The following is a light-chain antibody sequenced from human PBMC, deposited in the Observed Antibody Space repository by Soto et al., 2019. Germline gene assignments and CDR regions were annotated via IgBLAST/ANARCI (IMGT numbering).Light chain of an antibody. CDR1: NIGSKR. CDR2: YDS. Sequence: SYELTQPPSVSVAPAKTARLTCGGDNIGSKRVHWYRQKPGQAPVLVIYYDSDRPSGIPERFSGSNSGNTATLTINRVEAGDEADYYCQVWDITTDHNVFGTGTKLTVL. CDR3: QVWDITTDHNV. J-gene: IGLJ1*01. V-gene: IGLV3-21*04.